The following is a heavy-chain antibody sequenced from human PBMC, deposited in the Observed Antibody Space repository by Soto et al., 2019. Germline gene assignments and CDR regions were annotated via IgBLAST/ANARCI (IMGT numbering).Heavy chain of an antibody. CDR2: IFHGGST. CDR3: LRGGIAGNWFDP. V-gene: IGHV4-31*03. CDR1: GGSITSGGFY. Sequence: QVQLQESGPGLVKPSETLSLTCTVSGGSITSGGFYWSWIRQHPGKGLEWIAYIFHGGSTDYNPSLKRRVTISVDTSKNQFSLKLIFVTAADTAVYYCLRGGIAGNWFDPWGQGTLVTVSS. J-gene: IGHJ5*02. D-gene: IGHD6-13*01.